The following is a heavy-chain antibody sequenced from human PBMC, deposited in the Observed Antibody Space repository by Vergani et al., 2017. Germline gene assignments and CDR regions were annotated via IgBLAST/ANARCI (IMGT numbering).Heavy chain of an antibody. Sequence: QLQLQESGPGLVKPSETLSLTCTVSGGSISSSSYYWGWIRQPPGKGLEWIGSIYYSGSTYYNPSLKSRVTISVDTSKNQFSLKLSSVTAADTAVYYCAREGGDSDFDYYYYMDVWGKGTTVTVSS. D-gene: IGHD3-10*01. CDR3: AREGGDSDFDYYYYMDV. J-gene: IGHJ6*03. CDR2: IYYSGST. CDR1: GGSISSSSYY. V-gene: IGHV4-39*07.